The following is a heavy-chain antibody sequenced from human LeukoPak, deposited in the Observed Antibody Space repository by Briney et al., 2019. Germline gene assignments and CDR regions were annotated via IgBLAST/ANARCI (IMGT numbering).Heavy chain of an antibody. J-gene: IGHJ4*02. CDR2: ISSSGSTI. CDR1: GFTFRSYE. D-gene: IGHD3-10*01. CDR3: ARASTRRITMVRGVITGGSFDY. V-gene: IGHV3-48*03. Sequence: PGGSLRLSCAAWGFTFRSYEVNGVRQAPGKGLEGGSYISSSGSTIYYADSVKGRFTISRDNSKNTLYLQMNSLRAEDTAVYYCARASTRRITMVRGVITGGSFDYWGQGTLVTVSS.